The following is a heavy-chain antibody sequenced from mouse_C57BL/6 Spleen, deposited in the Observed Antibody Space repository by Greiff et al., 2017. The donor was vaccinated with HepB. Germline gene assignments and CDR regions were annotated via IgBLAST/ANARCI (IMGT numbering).Heavy chain of an antibody. CDR2: INPSSGYT. D-gene: IGHD2-4*01. CDR3: AREGYDYGYAMDY. Sequence: QVQLKQSGAELARPGASVKMSCKASGYTFTSYTMHWVKQRPGQGLEWIGYINPSSGYTKYNQKFKDKATLTADKSSSTAYMQLSSLTSEDSAVYYCAREGYDYGYAMDYWGQGTSVTVSS. CDR1: GYTFTSYT. V-gene: IGHV1-4*01. J-gene: IGHJ4*01.